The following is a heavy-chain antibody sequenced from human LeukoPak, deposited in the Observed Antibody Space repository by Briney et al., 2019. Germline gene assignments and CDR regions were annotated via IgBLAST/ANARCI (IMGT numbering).Heavy chain of an antibody. CDR2: IYSSGST. CDR1: GGSINSYY. D-gene: IGHD4-23*01. V-gene: IGHV4-4*07. Sequence: SETLSLTCTVSGGSINSYYWSWIRQPAGKGLEWIRRIYSSGSTNYNPSLKSRVSMSVDTSKNQFSLKLTSVTAADTAVYYCARGGKATVVTMWGQGILVTVSS. CDR3: ARGGKATVVTM. J-gene: IGHJ4*02.